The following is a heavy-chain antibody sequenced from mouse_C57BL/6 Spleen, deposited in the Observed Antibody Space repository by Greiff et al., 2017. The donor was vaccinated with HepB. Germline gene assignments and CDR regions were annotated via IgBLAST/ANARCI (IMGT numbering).Heavy chain of an antibody. V-gene: IGHV1-53*01. CDR2: INPTNGGT. Sequence: VQLQQPGTELVKPGASVKLSCKASGYTFTSYWMHWVKQRPGQGLEWIGNINPTNGGTNYNEKFKSKATLTVDKSSSTAYMQLSSLTSEDSAVYYCARWSPYCGSSYNYAMDYWGQGTSVTVSS. D-gene: IGHD1-1*01. CDR1: GYTFTSYW. CDR3: ARWSPYCGSSYNYAMDY. J-gene: IGHJ4*01.